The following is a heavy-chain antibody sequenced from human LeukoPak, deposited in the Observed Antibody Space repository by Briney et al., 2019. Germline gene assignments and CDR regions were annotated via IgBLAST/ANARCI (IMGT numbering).Heavy chain of an antibody. CDR1: GFTFSYYG. CDR3: AKSESGYNDYVSGGFDY. Sequence: PGVSLRLSCAASGFTFSYYGMHWVRQAPGKGLEWVAVISYHGGNQYYVDSVKGRFTISRDNSKNTLYLQMISLRVEDTAVYYCAKSESGYNDYVSGGFDYWGQGTLVTVSS. V-gene: IGHV3-30*18. J-gene: IGHJ4*02. CDR2: ISYHGGNQ. D-gene: IGHD5-12*01.